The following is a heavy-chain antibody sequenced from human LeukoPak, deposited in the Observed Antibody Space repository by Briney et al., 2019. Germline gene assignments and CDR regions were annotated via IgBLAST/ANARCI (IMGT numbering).Heavy chain of an antibody. CDR2: ISSSSSYI. J-gene: IGHJ3*02. CDR1: GFTFSSYS. Sequence: GGSLRLSCAASGFTFSSYSMNWVRQAPGKGLEWVSSISSSSSYIYYADSVKGRFTISRDNAKNSLYLQMNSLRAEDTAVYYCARTHGRYCSSTSCYMGAYDIWGQGTVVTVSS. D-gene: IGHD2-2*02. V-gene: IGHV3-21*01. CDR3: ARTHGRYCSSTSCYMGAYDI.